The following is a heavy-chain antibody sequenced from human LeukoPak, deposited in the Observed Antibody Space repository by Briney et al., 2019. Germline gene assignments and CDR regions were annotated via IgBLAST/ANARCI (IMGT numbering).Heavy chain of an antibody. J-gene: IGHJ4*02. D-gene: IGHD4-17*01. V-gene: IGHV4-4*07. Sequence: SETLSLTCTVSGGSISSYYWSWIRQPAGKGLEWIGRIYTSGSTNYNPSLKSRVTMSVDTSKNQFSLKLSSVTAADTAVYYCARESHYGDYFPFDYWGQGTLVTVSS. CDR3: ARESHYGDYFPFDY. CDR1: GGSISSYY. CDR2: IYTSGST.